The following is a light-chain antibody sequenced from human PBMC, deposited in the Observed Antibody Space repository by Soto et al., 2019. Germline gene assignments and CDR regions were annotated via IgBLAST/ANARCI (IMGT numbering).Light chain of an antibody. Sequence: EIVLTQSPGTLSLSPGERATLSCGASQTVSSSSLAWYQQKPGQAPRLLIYGASSRAAGIPARFSGSGSGTDFTLTISSLQPEDFATYYCQQLNSYPPFGQGTHWRL. CDR1: QTVSSSS. J-gene: IGKJ5*01. V-gene: IGKV3-20*01. CDR3: QQLNSYPP. CDR2: GAS.